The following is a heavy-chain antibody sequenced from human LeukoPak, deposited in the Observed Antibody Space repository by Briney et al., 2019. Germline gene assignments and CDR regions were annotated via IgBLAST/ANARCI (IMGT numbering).Heavy chain of an antibody. D-gene: IGHD3-3*01. CDR2: IIPIFGTA. J-gene: IGHJ4*02. CDR3: ATLTPWSGDDGGDLDY. Sequence: ASVKVSCKASGGTCSSYAISWVRQAPGQGLEWMGGIIPIFGTANYAQKFQGRVTITTDESTSTAYMELSSLRSEDTAVYYCATLTPWSGDDGGDLDYWGQGTLVTVSS. CDR1: GGTCSSYA. V-gene: IGHV1-69*05.